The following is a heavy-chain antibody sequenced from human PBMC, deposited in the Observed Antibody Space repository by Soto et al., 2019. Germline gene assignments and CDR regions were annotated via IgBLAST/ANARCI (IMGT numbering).Heavy chain of an antibody. J-gene: IGHJ5*02. CDR2: ISYDGSNN. CDR3: AKGGGTRTIFGVLSTVDP. CDR1: GFTFSSYG. V-gene: IGHV3-30*18. Sequence: QVQLVESGGGVVQPGRSLRLSCAASGFTFSSYGMHWVRQAPGKGLAWVAVISYDGSNNYYADSVKGRFTISRDNSKNTLYRQRNSLRAEDTAVYYCAKGGGTRTIFGVLSTVDPWGQGTLVTVSS. D-gene: IGHD3-3*01.